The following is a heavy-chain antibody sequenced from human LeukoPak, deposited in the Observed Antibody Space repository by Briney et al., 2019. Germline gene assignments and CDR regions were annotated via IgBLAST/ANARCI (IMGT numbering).Heavy chain of an antibody. Sequence: PSETLSLTCTAPGYSISSGYYWGWIRQPPGKGLEWIGSIYHSGSTYYNPSLKSRVTISVDTSKNQFSLKLSSVTAADTAVYYCARVDQYQLLYVPYNWFDPWGQGTLVTVSS. CDR1: GYSISSGYY. V-gene: IGHV4-38-2*02. CDR3: ARVDQYQLLYVPYNWFDP. D-gene: IGHD2-2*02. J-gene: IGHJ5*02. CDR2: IYHSGST.